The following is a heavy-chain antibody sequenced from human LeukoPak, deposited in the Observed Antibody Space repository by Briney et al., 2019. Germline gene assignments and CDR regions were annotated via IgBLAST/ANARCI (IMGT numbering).Heavy chain of an antibody. CDR2: ISWNSGSI. J-gene: IGHJ2*01. CDR1: GFTFDDYA. D-gene: IGHD6-19*01. CDR3: AKDEGGSGWYRWYFDL. V-gene: IGHV3-9*01. Sequence: GGSLRLSCTASGFTFDDYAMHWVRQAPGKGLEWVSGISWNSGSIGYADSVKGRFTISRDNAKNSLYLQMNSLRAEDTALYYCAKDEGGSGWYRWYFDLWGRGTLVTVSS.